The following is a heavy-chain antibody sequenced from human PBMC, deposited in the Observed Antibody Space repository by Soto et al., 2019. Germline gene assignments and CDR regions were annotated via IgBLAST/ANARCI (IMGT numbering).Heavy chain of an antibody. J-gene: IGHJ5*02. CDR1: GGTFSSYA. D-gene: IGHD1-26*01. CDR3: ARAATTGIFRPNWFDP. CDR2: IIPIFGTA. V-gene: IGHV1-69*06. Sequence: EASVKASCKASGGTFSSYAISWVRQAPGQGLEWMGGIIPIFGTANYAQKFQGRVTITADKPTSTAYMELSSLRSEDTAVYYCARAATTGIFRPNWFDPWGQGTLVTVS.